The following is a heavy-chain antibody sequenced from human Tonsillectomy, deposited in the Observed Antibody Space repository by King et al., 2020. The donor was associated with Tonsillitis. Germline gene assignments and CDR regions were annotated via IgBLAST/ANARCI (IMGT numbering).Heavy chain of an antibody. Sequence: VQLVESGGGLVQPGRSLRLSCAASGFTFDDYAMHWVRQAPGKGLEWVSGISWNSGSIGYADSVKGRFTISRDNAKNSLYLQMNSLRAEDTALYYCAKSANGIFHPTGPCFDYWGQGTLATVSS. D-gene: IGHD2-15*01. CDR2: ISWNSGSI. CDR1: GFTFDDYA. J-gene: IGHJ4*02. CDR3: AKSANGIFHPTGPCFDY. V-gene: IGHV3-9*01.